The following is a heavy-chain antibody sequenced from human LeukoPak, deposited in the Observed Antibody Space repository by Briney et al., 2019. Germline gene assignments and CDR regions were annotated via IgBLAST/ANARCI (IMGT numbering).Heavy chain of an antibody. CDR3: ARASPSSGWYMGYYFDY. J-gene: IGHJ4*02. D-gene: IGHD6-19*01. CDR1: GFTCSSYS. V-gene: IGHV3-48*04. Sequence: GGSLRLSRAASGFTCSSYSMNWVRQAPGKGLEWVSYISSSSSTIYYADSVKGRFTISRDNAKNSLYLQMNSLRAEDTAVYYCARASPSSGWYMGYYFDYWGQGTLVTVSS. CDR2: ISSSSSTI.